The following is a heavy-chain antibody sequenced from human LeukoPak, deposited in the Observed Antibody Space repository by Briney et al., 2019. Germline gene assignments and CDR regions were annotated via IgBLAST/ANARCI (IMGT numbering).Heavy chain of an antibody. J-gene: IGHJ4*02. D-gene: IGHD1-26*01. Sequence: GGSLRLSCAASGFTFSSYSMNWVRQAPGKGLEWVSSISSSSSYIYHADSVKGRFTISRDNAKNSLYLKMNSLRAEDTAVYYCARDLIVGAIGFAYWGQGTLVTVSS. CDR3: ARDLIVGAIGFAY. CDR1: GFTFSSYS. CDR2: ISSSSSYI. V-gene: IGHV3-21*01.